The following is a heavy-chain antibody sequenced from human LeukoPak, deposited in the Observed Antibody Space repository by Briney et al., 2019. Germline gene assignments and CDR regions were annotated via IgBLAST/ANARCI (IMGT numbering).Heavy chain of an antibody. D-gene: IGHD6-6*01. Sequence: KTSETLSLTCTVSGGSISSSSYYWGWIRQPPGKGLGWIGSIYYSGSTYYNPSLKSRVTISVDTSKNQFSLKLSSVTAADTAVYYCARHRGAARDPLFDWGQGTLVTVSS. CDR1: GGSISSSSYY. V-gene: IGHV4-39*01. CDR3: ARHRGAARDPLFD. J-gene: IGHJ1*01. CDR2: IYYSGST.